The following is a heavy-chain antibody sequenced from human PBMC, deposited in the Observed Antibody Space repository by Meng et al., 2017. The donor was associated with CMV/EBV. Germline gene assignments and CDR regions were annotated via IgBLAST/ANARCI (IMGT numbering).Heavy chain of an antibody. CDR3: ARDGGQWPGGSHYYYYYGMDV. CDR2: ISAYNGNT. V-gene: IGHV1-18*01. CDR1: GYTFTSYG. J-gene: IGHJ6*02. D-gene: IGHD6-19*01. Sequence: ASVKVSCKASGYTFTSYGISWVRQAPGQGLEWMGWISAYNGNTNYAQKLQGRVTMTTDTSTSTAYMELRSLRSDVTAVYYCARDGGQWPGGSHYYYYYGMDVWGQGTTVTVSS.